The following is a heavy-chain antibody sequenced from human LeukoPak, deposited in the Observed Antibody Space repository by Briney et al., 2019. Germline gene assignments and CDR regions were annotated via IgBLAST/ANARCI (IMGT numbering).Heavy chain of an antibody. D-gene: IGHD3-3*01. Sequence: ASVTVSFKASGGTFSSYAISWVRQAPGQGLEWMGGIIPIFGTANYAQKFQGRVTITTDESTSTAYMELSSLRSEDTAVYYCARQVEGYYDFWSGYLNWFDPWGQGTLVTVSS. V-gene: IGHV1-69*05. CDR1: GGTFSSYA. CDR3: ARQVEGYYDFWSGYLNWFDP. CDR2: IIPIFGTA. J-gene: IGHJ5*02.